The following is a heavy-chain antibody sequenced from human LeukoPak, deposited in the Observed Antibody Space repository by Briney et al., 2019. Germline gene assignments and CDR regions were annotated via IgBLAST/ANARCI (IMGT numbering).Heavy chain of an antibody. V-gene: IGHV5-51*01. D-gene: IGHD1-1*01. CDR1: GYSFARNW. CDR3: AKPGTTATTI. J-gene: IGHJ4*02. CDR2: IYPADSDT. Sequence: GESLTISCKGYGYSFARNWIGWVRQMPGKDLEWMGIIYPADSDTRYSPSFQGHVTISADKSVSTAFLQWSSLQASDTAMYYCAKPGTTATTIWGQGTLDTVSS.